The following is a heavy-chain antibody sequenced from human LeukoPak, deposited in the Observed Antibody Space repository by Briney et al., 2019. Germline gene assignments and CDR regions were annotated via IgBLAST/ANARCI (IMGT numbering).Heavy chain of an antibody. J-gene: IGHJ4*02. CDR2: IWYGGSNK. V-gene: IGHV3-33*01. D-gene: IGHD3-10*01. Sequence: GGSLGLSCAASGFTFSSYGMHWVRQAPGKGLEWVAVIWYGGSNKYYADSVKGRFTISRDNSKNTLYLQMNSLRAEDTAVYYCASRGGYWGQGTLVTVSS. CDR3: ASRGGY. CDR1: GFTFSSYG.